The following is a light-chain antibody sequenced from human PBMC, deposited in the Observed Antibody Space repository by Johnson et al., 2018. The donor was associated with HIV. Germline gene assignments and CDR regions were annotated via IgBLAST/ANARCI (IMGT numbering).Light chain of an antibody. CDR1: SSNIGNNY. Sequence: VLTQLPSVSAAPGQKVTISCSGSSSNIGNNYVSWYQQLPGPAPKLLIYDNNRRPSGIPDLFAGSNSGSSATLGITGLQTGDEADYYCGTWDSSLKAFVFGAGTSVTVL. CDR2: DNN. CDR3: GTWDSSLKAFV. V-gene: IGLV1-51*01. J-gene: IGLJ1*01.